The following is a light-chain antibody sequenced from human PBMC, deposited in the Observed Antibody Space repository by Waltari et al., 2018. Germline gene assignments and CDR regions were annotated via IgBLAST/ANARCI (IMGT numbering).Light chain of an antibody. J-gene: IGKJ1*01. V-gene: IGKV1-12*01. CDR2: AAS. CDR3: QQANSFPRT. Sequence: DIQMTQSPSSVSASVGDRVTITCRPSQSINNWLAWYQQKPGKAPQPLISAASNLQSGVPSRFSGSKSGTDYTLTINSLQPEDSATYFCQQANSFPRTFGRGTKVEIK. CDR1: QSINNW.